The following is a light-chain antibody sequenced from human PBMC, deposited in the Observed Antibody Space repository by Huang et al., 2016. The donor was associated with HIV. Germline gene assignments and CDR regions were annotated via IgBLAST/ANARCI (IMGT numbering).Light chain of an antibody. CDR2: GSS. V-gene: IGKV3-15*01. J-gene: IGKJ4*01. Sequence: EIVMTQSPATPSVSPGERVTLSCRANRSVSTNLAWYQQRPGQAPRLLIYGSSTRAPGSPARFSGSGSGTDFSLTISSLQSEDFALYYCHQYNNWLLSFGGGTRVDI. CDR3: HQYNNWLLS. CDR1: RSVSTN.